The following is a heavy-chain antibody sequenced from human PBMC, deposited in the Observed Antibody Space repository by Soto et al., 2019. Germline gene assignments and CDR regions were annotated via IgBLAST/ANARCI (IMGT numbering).Heavy chain of an antibody. CDR2: ISAYNGNT. Sequence: ASVTVSCKASGYTFTSYGISWVRQAPGQGLERMGWISAYNGNTNYAQKLQGRVTMTTDTSTSTAYMELRSLRSDDTAVYYCARWVCSSTSCYRGRYYYYYGMDGWG. J-gene: IGHJ6*02. D-gene: IGHD2-2*02. CDR3: ARWVCSSTSCYRGRYYYYYGMDG. V-gene: IGHV1-18*04. CDR1: GYTFTSYG.